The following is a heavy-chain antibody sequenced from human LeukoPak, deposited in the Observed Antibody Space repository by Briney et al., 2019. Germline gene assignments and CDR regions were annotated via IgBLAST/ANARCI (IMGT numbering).Heavy chain of an antibody. CDR3: ARVRIAARRGWFDP. CDR1: GYTFTSYD. V-gene: IGHV1-8*01. CDR2: MNPNSGNT. J-gene: IGHJ5*02. Sequence: GASVKVSCKASGYTFTSYDIHWVRQATGQGLEWMGWMNPNSGNTGYAQKFQGRVTMTRDTSISTAYMELSSLRSEDTAVYYCARVRIAARRGWFDPWGQGTLVTVSS. D-gene: IGHD6-6*01.